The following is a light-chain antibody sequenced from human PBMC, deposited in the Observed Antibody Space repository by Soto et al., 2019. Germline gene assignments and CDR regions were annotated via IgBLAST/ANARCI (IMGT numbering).Light chain of an antibody. Sequence: AIRMTQSPSSLSASTGDRVTITCRASQGISNYLAWYQQRPGKAPRVLIHAASTLQGGVPSRFSGSGSGTYFTLTITYLQSEDFATYYCQHYYTYPWTFGQGTRVKIK. J-gene: IGKJ1*01. CDR1: QGISNY. V-gene: IGKV1-8*01. CDR3: QHYYTYPWT. CDR2: AAS.